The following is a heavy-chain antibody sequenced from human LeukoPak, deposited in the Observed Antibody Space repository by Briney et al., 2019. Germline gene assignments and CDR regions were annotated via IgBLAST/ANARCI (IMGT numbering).Heavy chain of an antibody. CDR3: ATVGDIVATIYFDY. CDR1: GFTFRTYA. Sequence: GGSLRLSCAASGFTFRTYAMSWLRQAPGKGLEWVSGISGSGGRTYYADSVKGRFTISRDNSKNTLYLQMNSLRAEDTAVYYCATVGDIVATIYFDYWCEGTLVTVSS. D-gene: IGHD5-12*01. CDR2: ISGSGGRT. V-gene: IGHV3-23*01. J-gene: IGHJ4*02.